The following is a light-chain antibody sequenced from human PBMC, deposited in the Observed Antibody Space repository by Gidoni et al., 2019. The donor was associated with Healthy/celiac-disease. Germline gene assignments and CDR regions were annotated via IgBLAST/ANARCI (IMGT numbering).Light chain of an antibody. Sequence: DIHMTPSPSSLSASVGDSVTITCRASQSISSYLNWYQQKPGKAPKLLIYAASSLQSGVPSRFSGSGSGTDFTLTISSLQPEDFATYYCQQSYSTPGTFGQGTKVEIK. CDR3: QQSYSTPGT. V-gene: IGKV1-39*01. CDR1: QSISSY. CDR2: AAS. J-gene: IGKJ1*01.